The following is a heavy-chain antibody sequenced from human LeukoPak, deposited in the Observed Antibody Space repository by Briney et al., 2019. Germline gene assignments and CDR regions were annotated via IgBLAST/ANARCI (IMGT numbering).Heavy chain of an antibody. CDR3: ARGKVVTMVRGVIITNFDY. V-gene: IGHV1-46*01. CDR2: IIPSDGST. CDR1: GYSFTRYF. J-gene: IGHJ4*02. Sequence: ASVKVSCKASGYSFTRYFIHWVRQAPGQGLEWMGIIIPSDGSTSYAQKFQGRVTMTRDTSTSTVYMELSSLRSEDTAVYYCARGKVVTMVRGVIITNFDYWGQGTLVTVSS. D-gene: IGHD3-10*01.